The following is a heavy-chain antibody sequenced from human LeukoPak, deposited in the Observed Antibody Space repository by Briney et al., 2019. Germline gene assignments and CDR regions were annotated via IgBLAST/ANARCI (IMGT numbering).Heavy chain of an antibody. CDR3: AREGYSYGKGFDP. CDR2: ISYDGSNK. J-gene: IGHJ5*02. D-gene: IGHD5-18*01. CDR1: GFTFSSYA. V-gene: IGHV3-30-3*01. Sequence: GGSLRLSCAASGFTFSSYAMHWVRQAPGKGLEWVAVISYDGSNKYYADSVKGRFTISRDNSKNTLYLQMNSLRAEDTAVYYCAREGYSYGKGFDPWGQGTLVTVSS.